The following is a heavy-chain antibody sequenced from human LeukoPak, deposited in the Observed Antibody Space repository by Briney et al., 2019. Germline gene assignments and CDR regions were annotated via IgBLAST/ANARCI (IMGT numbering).Heavy chain of an antibody. CDR2: INWNGGST. J-gene: IGHJ4*02. D-gene: IGHD4-23*01. Sequence: PGGSLRLSCAASGFTVSSNYMMWVRQAPGQGLEWVSGINWNGGSTGYADSVKGRFTISRDNAKNSLYLQMNSLRAEDTALYYCARVLRWPHLDYWGQGTLVTVSS. V-gene: IGHV3-20*04. CDR1: GFTVSSNY. CDR3: ARVLRWPHLDY.